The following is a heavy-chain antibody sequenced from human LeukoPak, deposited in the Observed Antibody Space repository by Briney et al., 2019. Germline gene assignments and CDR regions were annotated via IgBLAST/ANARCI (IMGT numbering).Heavy chain of an antibody. CDR3: AREWITIFGVVQTDAFDI. D-gene: IGHD3-3*01. CDR2: IYTSGST. CDR1: GGSISSGSYY. Sequence: SETLSLTCTVSGGSISSGSYYWSWIRQSAGKGLEWIGRIYTSGSTNYNPSLKSRVTISVDTSKNQFSLKLSSVTAADTAVYYCAREWITIFGVVQTDAFDIWGQGTMVTVSS. V-gene: IGHV4-61*02. J-gene: IGHJ3*02.